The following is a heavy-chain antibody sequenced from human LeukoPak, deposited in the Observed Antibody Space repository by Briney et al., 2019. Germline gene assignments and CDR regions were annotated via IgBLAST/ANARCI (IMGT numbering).Heavy chain of an antibody. CDR3: ARERGYCSGGSCYTGDVRFDP. Sequence: SETLSLPCTVSGGSISSYYWSWIRQPPGKGLEWIGYIYYSESTNYNPSLKSRVTISVDTSKNQFSLKLSSVTAADTAVYYCARERGYCSGGSCYTGDVRFDPWGQGTLVTVPS. CDR1: GGSISSYY. CDR2: IYYSEST. D-gene: IGHD2-15*01. J-gene: IGHJ5*02. V-gene: IGHV4-59*01.